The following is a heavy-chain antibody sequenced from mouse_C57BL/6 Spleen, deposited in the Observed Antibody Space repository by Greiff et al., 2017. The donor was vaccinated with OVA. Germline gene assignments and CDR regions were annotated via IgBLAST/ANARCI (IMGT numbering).Heavy chain of an antibody. CDR3: ARGWGYYGSNWYFDV. J-gene: IGHJ1*03. CDR1: GYTFTSYW. CDR2: IYPSDSET. Sequence: QVQLKQPGAELVRPGSSVKLSCKASGYTFTSYWMDWVKQRPGQGLEWIGNIYPSDSETHYNQKFKDKATLTVDKSSSTAYMQLSSLTSEDSAVYYCARGWGYYGSNWYFDVWGTGTTVTVSS. D-gene: IGHD1-1*01. V-gene: IGHV1-61*01.